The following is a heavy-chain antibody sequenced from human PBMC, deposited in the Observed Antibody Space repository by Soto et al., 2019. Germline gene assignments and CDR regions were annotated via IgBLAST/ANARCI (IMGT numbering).Heavy chain of an antibody. CDR3: AAIPLTSGVVSGRFDP. J-gene: IGHJ5*02. Sequence: QVHLQESGPGLVKPSGTLALTCAVSGGSISSDKWWTWVRQPPGKGLEWIGEISHRGSTNYSPSFKSRLSLSVDTTKTPYSLRLTSVAAADTAVYYCAAIPLTSGVVSGRFDPWGQGIMVTVSS. D-gene: IGHD3-3*01. CDR1: GGSISSDKW. CDR2: ISHRGST. V-gene: IGHV4-4*02.